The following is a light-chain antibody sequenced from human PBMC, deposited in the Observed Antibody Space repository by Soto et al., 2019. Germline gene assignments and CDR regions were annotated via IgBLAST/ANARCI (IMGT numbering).Light chain of an antibody. V-gene: IGLV1-40*01. CDR2: GNI. J-gene: IGLJ2*01. Sequence: QSVLTQPPSVSGAPGQRVTISCTGSSSNTGAGYDVHWYQQVPGTAPKLLIYGNINRPSGVPDRFSGSKSGTSASLAITGLQADDEADYYCQSYDSSLTVVFGGGTKLTVL. CDR1: SSNTGAGYD. CDR3: QSYDSSLTVV.